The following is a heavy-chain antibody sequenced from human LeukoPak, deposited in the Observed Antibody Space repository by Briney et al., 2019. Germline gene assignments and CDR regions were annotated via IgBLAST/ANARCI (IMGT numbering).Heavy chain of an antibody. J-gene: IGHJ3*02. Sequence: SETLSLTCAVYGGSFSGYYWSWIRQPPGKGLEWIGEINHSGSTNYNPSLKSRVTISVDTSKNQFSLKLSSVTAADTAVYYCARDDVGWTAPDAFDIWGQGTMVTVSS. V-gene: IGHV4-34*01. D-gene: IGHD6-19*01. CDR3: ARDDVGWTAPDAFDI. CDR2: INHSGST. CDR1: GGSFSGYY.